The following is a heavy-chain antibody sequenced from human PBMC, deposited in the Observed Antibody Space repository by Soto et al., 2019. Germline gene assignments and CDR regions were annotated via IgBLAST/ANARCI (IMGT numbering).Heavy chain of an antibody. D-gene: IGHD3-16*01. J-gene: IGHJ2*01. CDR3: AEDGIRGKLTVSAFLLNRSSDL. CDR2: ISGSVGST. V-gene: IGHV3-23*01. Sequence: GKGLEWVSAISGSVGSTYYADSVKGRFTISRDNSKNTMYLQMNSLRAEDTVFYFQAEDGIRGKLTVSAFLLNRSSDL.